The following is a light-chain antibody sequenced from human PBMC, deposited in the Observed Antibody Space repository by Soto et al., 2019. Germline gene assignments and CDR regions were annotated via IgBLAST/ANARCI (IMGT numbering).Light chain of an antibody. CDR1: NRDVGNYNL. CDR2: EGS. Sequence: QSALTQPASVAGSPGQSITISCTGTNRDVGNYNLVSWYQQHPGKAPEIMIYEGSKRPSGVSNRFSGYKSGNTASLTISGLQAEDEADYYCCSYAGDKTWVFGGGTKVTVL. J-gene: IGLJ3*02. V-gene: IGLV2-23*01. CDR3: CSYAGDKTWV.